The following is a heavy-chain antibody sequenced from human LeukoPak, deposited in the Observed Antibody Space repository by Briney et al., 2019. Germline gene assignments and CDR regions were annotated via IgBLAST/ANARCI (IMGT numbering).Heavy chain of an antibody. D-gene: IGHD3-9*01. CDR1: GDIFSSNSAA. Sequence: SQTLSLTCAISGDIFSSNSAAWNWIRQSPSRGLEWLGRTYYRSKWYNDYAVSVKSRITINPDTSKNQFSLKLSSVTAADTAVYYCARLGLKKRILTGVRGNNWFDPWGQGTLVTVSS. CDR2: TYYRSKWYN. V-gene: IGHV6-1*01. CDR3: ARLGLKKRILTGVRGNNWFDP. J-gene: IGHJ5*02.